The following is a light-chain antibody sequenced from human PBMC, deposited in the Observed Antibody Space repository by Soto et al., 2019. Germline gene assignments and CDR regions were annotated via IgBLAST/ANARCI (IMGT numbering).Light chain of an antibody. Sequence: EIVLTQSPGTLSLSPGERATLSCRASQSVGKSLAWYQQKPGQAPRLLIYAASSRATGIPDRFSGSGSGTDFTLTISRLEPEDFAVYYCQQYGSSGTFGQGTKVDI. V-gene: IGKV3-20*01. CDR3: QQYGSSGT. CDR2: AAS. J-gene: IGKJ1*01. CDR1: QSVGKS.